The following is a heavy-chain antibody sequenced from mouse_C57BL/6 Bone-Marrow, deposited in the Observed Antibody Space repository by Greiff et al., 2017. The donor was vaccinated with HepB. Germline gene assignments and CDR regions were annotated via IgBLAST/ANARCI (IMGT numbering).Heavy chain of an antibody. CDR3: ARDSRWLPYYFDY. D-gene: IGHD2-3*01. J-gene: IGHJ2*01. Sequence: EVMLVESGGGLVKPGGSLKLSCAASGFTFSSYAMSWVRQTPEKRLEWVATISDGGSYTYYPDNVKGRFTISRDNAKNNLYLQRSHLKSEDTAMYYCARDSRWLPYYFDYWGQGTTLTVSS. CDR1: GFTFSSYA. CDR2: ISDGGSYT. V-gene: IGHV5-4*01.